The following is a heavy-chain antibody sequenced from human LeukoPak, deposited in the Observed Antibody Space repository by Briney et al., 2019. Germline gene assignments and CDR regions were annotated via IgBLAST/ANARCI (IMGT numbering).Heavy chain of an antibody. J-gene: IGHJ3*02. CDR3: ARSLDSSGWYGAFDI. CDR2: INHSGST. Sequence: SETLSLTCAVYGGSFSGYYWSWIRQPPGKGLEWIGEINHSGSTNYNPSLKSRVTISVDTSKNQFSLKLSSVTAADTAVYYCARSLDSSGWYGAFDIWGQGTMATVSS. CDR1: GGSFSGYY. D-gene: IGHD6-19*01. V-gene: IGHV4-34*01.